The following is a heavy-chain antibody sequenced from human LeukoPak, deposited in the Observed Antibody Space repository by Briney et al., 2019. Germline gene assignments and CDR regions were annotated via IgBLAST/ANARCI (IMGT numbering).Heavy chain of an antibody. CDR2: IYYSGST. D-gene: IGHD4-11*01. CDR1: GGSISSSSYY. Sequence: SETLSLTCTVSGGSISSSSYYWGWIRQPPGKGLEWIGSIYYSGSTYYNPSLKSRVTISVDTSKNQFSLKLSSVTAADTAVYYCARQLGNSNFGWFDPWGQGTLVTVSS. V-gene: IGHV4-39*01. CDR3: ARQLGNSNFGWFDP. J-gene: IGHJ5*02.